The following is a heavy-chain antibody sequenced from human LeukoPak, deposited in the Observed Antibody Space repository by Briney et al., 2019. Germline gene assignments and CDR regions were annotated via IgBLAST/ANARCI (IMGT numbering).Heavy chain of an antibody. V-gene: IGHV3-30-3*01. J-gene: IGHJ4*02. CDR2: ISYDGSNK. CDR3: ARDRSSFFFDY. D-gene: IGHD6-6*01. Sequence: GSLRLSCAASGFTFSSYAMHWVRQAPGKGLEWVAVISYDGSNKYYADSVKGRFTISRDNAKNSLSLQLNSLRAEDTAVYYCARDRSSFFFDYWGQGTLVTVSS. CDR1: GFTFSSYA.